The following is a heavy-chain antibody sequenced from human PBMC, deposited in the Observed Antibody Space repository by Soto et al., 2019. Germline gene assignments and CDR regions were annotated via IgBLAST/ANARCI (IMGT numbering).Heavy chain of an antibody. CDR3: ARRTKKYYGSGYYYYMDV. J-gene: IGHJ6*03. CDR2: IYYSGST. V-gene: IGHV4-30-4*01. CDR1: GGSISSGDYY. D-gene: IGHD3-10*01. Sequence: QVQLQESGPGLVKPSQTLSLTCTVSGGSISSGDYYWSWIRQPPGKGLEWIGYIYYSGSTYYNPSLKSRVTISVDTSKNQFSLKLSSVTAADTAVYYCARRTKKYYGSGYYYYMDVWGKGTTVTVSS.